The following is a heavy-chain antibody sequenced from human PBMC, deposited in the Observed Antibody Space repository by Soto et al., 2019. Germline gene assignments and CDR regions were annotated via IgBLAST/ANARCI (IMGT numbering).Heavy chain of an antibody. J-gene: IGHJ4*02. CDR1: GGSISTGGYY. CDR2: IYYSWST. Sequence: QVQLQESGPGLVKPSQTLSLTCTVAGGSISTGGYYWTWIRQHPGEGLAWIGYIYYSWSTYYNASRKSRVTISVDTSKNQFSLKLSSVTAADTAVYYFARGLSVTLFDNWGQGTLVTFSS. D-gene: IGHD4-17*01. CDR3: ARGLSVTLFDN. V-gene: IGHV4-31*03.